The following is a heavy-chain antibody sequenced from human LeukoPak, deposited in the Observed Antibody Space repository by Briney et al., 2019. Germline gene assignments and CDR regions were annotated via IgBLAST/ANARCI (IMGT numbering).Heavy chain of an antibody. J-gene: IGHJ2*01. CDR3: ARGPHYDILTGYNWYFDL. CDR1: GGSVSSGGYY. CDR2: IYYSGST. Sequence: SETLSLTCTVSGGSVSSGGYYWSWIRQHPGKGLEWIGYIYYSGSTYYNPSLKSRVTISVDTSKNQFSLKLSSVTAADTAVYYCARGPHYDILTGYNWYFDLWGRGTLVTVSS. D-gene: IGHD3-9*01. V-gene: IGHV4-31*03.